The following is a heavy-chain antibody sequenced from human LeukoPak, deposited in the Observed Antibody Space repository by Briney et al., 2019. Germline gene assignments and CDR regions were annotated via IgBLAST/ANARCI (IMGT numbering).Heavy chain of an antibody. J-gene: IGHJ4*02. D-gene: IGHD1-26*01. CDR2: INHSGST. V-gene: IGHV4-34*01. CDR1: SGSISSYY. CDR3: ARAQDGSYYFDY. Sequence: SETLSLTCTVSSGSISSYYWSWIRQPPGKGLEWIGEINHSGSTNYNPSLKSRVTISVDTSKNQFSLKLSSVTAADTAVYYCARAQDGSYYFDYWGQGTPVTVSS.